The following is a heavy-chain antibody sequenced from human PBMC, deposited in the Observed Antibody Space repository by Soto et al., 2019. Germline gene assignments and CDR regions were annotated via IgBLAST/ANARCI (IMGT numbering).Heavy chain of an antibody. J-gene: IGHJ6*02. Sequence: QVQLVQSGAEVKKPGSSAKVSCKASGGTFSSYAISWVRQAPGQGLEWMGGIIPIFGTANYAQKFQGRVTITADESTSTAYMELSSLRSEDTAVYYCARTGKDGYNYSYYYGMDVWGQGTTVTVSS. CDR1: GGTFSSYA. V-gene: IGHV1-69*01. D-gene: IGHD5-12*01. CDR2: IIPIFGTA. CDR3: ARTGKDGYNYSYYYGMDV.